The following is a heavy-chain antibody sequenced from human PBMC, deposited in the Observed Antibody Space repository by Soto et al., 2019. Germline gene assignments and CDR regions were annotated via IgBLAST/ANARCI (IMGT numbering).Heavy chain of an antibody. J-gene: IGHJ6*02. CDR2: IIPFYGSS. CDR3: AGDASRVSHYYGLDV. CDR1: GGTLSTHP. V-gene: IGHV1-69*18. Sequence: QVELMQSGAEVKKPGSSVKVSCTTSGGTLSTHPISWVRQAPGQGLEWMAMIIPFYGSSNHAQKFQGRVTITVDESTNTVYMTLSSLTSEETAVYYCAGDASRVSHYYGLDVWGQGTTVTVSS.